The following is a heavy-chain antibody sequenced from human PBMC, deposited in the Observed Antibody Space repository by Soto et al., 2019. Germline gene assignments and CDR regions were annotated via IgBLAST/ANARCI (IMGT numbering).Heavy chain of an antibody. V-gene: IGHV1-18*01. CDR1: GYTFTSHG. CDR2: ISAFNGDT. CDR3: ARESFDY. Sequence: ASVKACCKTSGYTFTSHGLSWVRQAPGQGPEWMAWISAFNGDTEYAQKVQGRVTLTTDTSTSTAYMELRNLRSDDTAVYYCARESFDYWGQGTQVTVSS. J-gene: IGHJ4*02.